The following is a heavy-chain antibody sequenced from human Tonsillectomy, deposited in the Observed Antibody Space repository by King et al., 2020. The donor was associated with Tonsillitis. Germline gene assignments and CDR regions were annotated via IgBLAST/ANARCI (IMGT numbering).Heavy chain of an antibody. V-gene: IGHV2-5*02. Sequence: TLKESGPTLVKPTQTLTLTCTFSGFSLSSSGVGVAWIRQSPGKALEWLALIYGDDDKRYSPSLKTRLTIMKATSKDHVVLTMTNMGPVDTATYYCVHKIRDRSGYLFWGQGMLVTVSS. CDR3: VHKIRDRSGYLF. CDR1: GFSLSSSGVG. J-gene: IGHJ4*02. CDR2: IYGDDDK. D-gene: IGHD3-22*01.